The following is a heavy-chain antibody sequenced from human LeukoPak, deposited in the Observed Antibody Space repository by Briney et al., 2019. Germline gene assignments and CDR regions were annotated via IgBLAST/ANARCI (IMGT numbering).Heavy chain of an antibody. CDR1: GFIVNTNY. V-gene: IGHV3-23*01. J-gene: IGHJ3*02. Sequence: PGGSLRLSCAASGFIVNTNYMTWVRQAPGRGLEWVSGISGSGISTYYADSVKGRFTISRDNSKNTLYLQMNSLRAEDTAVYYCAKDQMAFGGVIAEPTDAFDIWGQGTMVTVSS. CDR2: ISGSGIST. CDR3: AKDQMAFGGVIAEPTDAFDI. D-gene: IGHD3-16*02.